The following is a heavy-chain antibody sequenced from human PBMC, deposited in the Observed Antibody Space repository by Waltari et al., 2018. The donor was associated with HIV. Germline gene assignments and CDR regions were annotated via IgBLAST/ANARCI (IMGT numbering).Heavy chain of an antibody. CDR1: GFPFNHFA. CDR2: ISGSGGTT. CDR3: AKAVMETAVSSPVDC. D-gene: IGHD5-18*01. J-gene: IGHJ4*02. V-gene: IGHV3-23*04. Sequence: EVQLVESGGGLVQPGGSLRLSCTASGFPFNHFAMRWVRQAPGKGLELVSVISGSGGTTYDADSVKGRFTVSRDNFKNTVYLQMNSLRAGDTAIYYCAKAVMETAVSSPVDCWGQGALVTVSS.